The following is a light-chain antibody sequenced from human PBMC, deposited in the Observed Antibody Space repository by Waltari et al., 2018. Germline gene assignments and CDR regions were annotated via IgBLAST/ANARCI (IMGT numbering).Light chain of an antibody. V-gene: IGLV2-8*01. CDR1: LRYIGSTNF. J-gene: IGLJ1*01. CDR2: EVN. Sequence: QAAMTKPASASGSPGPSVNVSCTGTLRYIGSTNFGLWYQQRPGKAPKLIIYEVNKRPSGVPDRFSGSKSGNTASLAVSGLQAEDEADYYCSSDAGSDYPYVFGTGTKVTVL. CDR3: SSDAGSDYPYV.